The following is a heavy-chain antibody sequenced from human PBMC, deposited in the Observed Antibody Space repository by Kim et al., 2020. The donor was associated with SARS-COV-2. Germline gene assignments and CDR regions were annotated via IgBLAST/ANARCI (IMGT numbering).Heavy chain of an antibody. Sequence: SVKVSCKASGGTFSSYAISWVRQAPGQGLEWMGGIIPIFGTANYAQKFQGRVTITADESTSTAYMELSSLRSEDTAVYYCASSSGDIVVVPAQNYYYYGMDVWGQGTTVTVSS. CDR3: ASSSGDIVVVPAQNYYYYGMDV. J-gene: IGHJ6*02. D-gene: IGHD2-2*01. V-gene: IGHV1-69*13. CDR2: IIPIFGTA. CDR1: GGTFSSYA.